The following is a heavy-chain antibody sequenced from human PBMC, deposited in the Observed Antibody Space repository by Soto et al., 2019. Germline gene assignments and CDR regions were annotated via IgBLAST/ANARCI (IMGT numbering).Heavy chain of an antibody. CDR1: GDSVSGNSVA. CDR3: ARDGAATGTYFAY. J-gene: IGHJ4*02. V-gene: IGHV6-1*01. D-gene: IGHD1-1*01. CDR2: TYYRSKWFT. Sequence: QVQLQQSGPGLVKPSQTLSLTCAISGDSVSGNSVAWSWIRQSPSRGLEWLGRTYYRSKWFTNYAASVRSRITSNPDTSKNQFSLQLYSVTPDDTAVYYCARDGAATGTYFAYWYQGTLVTVSS.